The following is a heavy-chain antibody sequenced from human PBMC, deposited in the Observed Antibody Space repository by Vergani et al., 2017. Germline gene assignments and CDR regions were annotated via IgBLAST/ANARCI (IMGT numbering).Heavy chain of an antibody. CDR2: ISAYNGNT. J-gene: IGHJ6*02. CDR3: ARGPRMTTVYYYYGMDV. Sequence: QVQLVQSGAEVKKPGASVKVSCKASGYTFTSYGISWVRQAPGQGLEWMGWISAYNGNTNYAQKLQGRVTMTTDTSTSTAYMELRSLGSDDTAVYYCARGPRMTTVYYYYGMDVWGQGTTVTVSS. D-gene: IGHD4-11*01. V-gene: IGHV1-18*01. CDR1: GYTFTSYG.